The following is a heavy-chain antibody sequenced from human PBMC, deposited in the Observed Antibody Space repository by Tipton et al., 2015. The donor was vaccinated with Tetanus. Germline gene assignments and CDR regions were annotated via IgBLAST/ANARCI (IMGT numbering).Heavy chain of an antibody. D-gene: IGHD1-26*01. V-gene: IGHV3-23*01. CDR2: ISGSGGST. CDR1: GFTFSSYA. Sequence: FLRLSCAASGFTFSSYAMSWVRQAPGKGLEWVSAISGSGGSTYYADSVKGRFTISRDNSKNTLYLQMNSLRAEDTAVYYCAKDPYSGSYYFDYWGQGTLVTVSS. CDR3: AKDPYSGSYYFDY. J-gene: IGHJ4*02.